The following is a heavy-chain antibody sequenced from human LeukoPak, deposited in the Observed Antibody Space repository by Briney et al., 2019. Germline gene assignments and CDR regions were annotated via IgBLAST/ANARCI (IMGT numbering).Heavy chain of an antibody. J-gene: IGHJ4*02. V-gene: IGHV3-64D*06. CDR1: GFTFSSYT. CDR3: AIVRGYFDSSGSDY. D-gene: IGHD3-9*01. CDR2: ITNNGGNT. Sequence: GGSLRLSCSASGFTFSSYTIHWVRQAPGKGLEFVSAITNNGGNTYYADSVKGRFTISRDNSKNTVYLQMSSLRAEDTAVYYCAIVRGYFDSSGSDYWGQGTLVTVSS.